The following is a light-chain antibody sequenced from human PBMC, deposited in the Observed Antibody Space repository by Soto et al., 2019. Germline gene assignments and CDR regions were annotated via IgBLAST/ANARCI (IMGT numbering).Light chain of an antibody. Sequence: DIQMTQSPSSLSASVGDSVTITCRASQGIGNDLGWYHQTPGKAPRRLIYGASNLQSGVPSRFGGSGSGTDSSLTISSVQPEDFATYYCLQHHTYPWTFGQGTKVDIK. CDR2: GAS. V-gene: IGKV1-17*01. J-gene: IGKJ1*01. CDR3: LQHHTYPWT. CDR1: QGIGND.